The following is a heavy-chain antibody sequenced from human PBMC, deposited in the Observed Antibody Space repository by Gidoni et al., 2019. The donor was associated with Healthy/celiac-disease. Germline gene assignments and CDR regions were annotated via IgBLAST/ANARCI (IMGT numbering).Heavy chain of an antibody. Sequence: EVQLVESGGGLVQPGRSLRLSCTASGFTFGDYAMSWFRQAPGKGLEWVGFIRSKAYGGTTEYAASVKGRFTISRDDSKSIAYLQMNSLKTEDTAVYYCTRAPLEITMVRGVIMGEFDYWGQGTLVTVSS. CDR2: IRSKAYGGTT. J-gene: IGHJ4*02. CDR1: GFTFGDYA. D-gene: IGHD3-10*01. V-gene: IGHV3-49*03. CDR3: TRAPLEITMVRGVIMGEFDY.